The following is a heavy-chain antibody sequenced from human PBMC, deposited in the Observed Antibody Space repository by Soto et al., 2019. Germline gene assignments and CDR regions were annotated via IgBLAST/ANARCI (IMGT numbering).Heavy chain of an antibody. J-gene: IGHJ1*01. CDR2: IDYAGST. Sequence: TLSLTCTVSGGSIISGDHYWSWIRQHPGKGLEWIGYIDYAGSTSYNPSLKSRVTISVDTSKNQFSLKLTSVTAADTALYFCARDYDGGGYYYSPYLYWGLGSMVTV. CDR3: ARDYDGGGYYYSPYLY. D-gene: IGHD3-22*01. CDR1: GGSIISGDHY. V-gene: IGHV4-31*03.